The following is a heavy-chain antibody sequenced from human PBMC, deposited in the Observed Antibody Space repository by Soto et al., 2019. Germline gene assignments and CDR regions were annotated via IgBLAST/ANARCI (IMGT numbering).Heavy chain of an antibody. CDR2: INHSGST. J-gene: IGHJ4*02. V-gene: IGHV4-34*01. D-gene: IGHD2-15*01. CDR1: GGSFSGYY. Sequence: QVQLQQWGAGLLKPSETLSLTCAVYGGSFSGYYWSWIRQPPGKGLEWIGEINHSGSTNYNPSLKSRVTISVDTSKNQVSLKLSSVTAADTAVYYCARRLRYCSGGSCYTGLDYWGQGTLVTVSS. CDR3: ARRLRYCSGGSCYTGLDY.